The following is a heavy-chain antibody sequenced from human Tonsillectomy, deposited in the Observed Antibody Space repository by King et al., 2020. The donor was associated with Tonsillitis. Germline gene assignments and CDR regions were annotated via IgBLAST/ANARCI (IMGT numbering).Heavy chain of an antibody. CDR1: GFTFSDYY. V-gene: IGHV3-11*06. CDR3: ARDRRECGEYDYKDYGVDV. D-gene: IGHD4-17*01. J-gene: IGHJ6*02. CDR2: ISSSSSYT. Sequence: VQLVESGGGLVKPGGSLRLSCAASGFTFSDYYMSWIRQAPGKGLEWVSYISSSSSYTNYADSVKGRFTISSDNAKDSLYLQMNSLRAEDTAVYYCARDRRECGEYDYKDYGVDVWGQGTTVTVSS.